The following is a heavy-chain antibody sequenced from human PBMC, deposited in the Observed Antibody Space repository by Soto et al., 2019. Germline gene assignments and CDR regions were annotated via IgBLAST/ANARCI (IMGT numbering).Heavy chain of an antibody. Sequence: QVQLQESGPGLVKPSQTLSLTCTVSGGSISSGGYYWSWIRQHPGKGLEWIGYIYYSGSTYYNPSLKSRVTISVDTSKNQFSLKLSSVTAADTAVYYCARGGVDYGDYSLDYWGQGTLVTVSS. D-gene: IGHD4-17*01. CDR1: GGSISSGGYY. J-gene: IGHJ4*02. CDR2: IYYSGST. CDR3: ARGGVDYGDYSLDY. V-gene: IGHV4-31*03.